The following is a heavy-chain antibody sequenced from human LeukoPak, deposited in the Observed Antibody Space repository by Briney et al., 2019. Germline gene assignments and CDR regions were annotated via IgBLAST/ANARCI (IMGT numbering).Heavy chain of an antibody. CDR2: VCYTGSS. V-gene: IGHV4-39*01. CDR3: ARHFADILTTNDAFDI. J-gene: IGHJ3*02. Sequence: PSETLSLTCNVSGGSVSTSSYYWGWIRQPPGKGLEWIGSVCYTGSSYYSPSLTSRVTISINTPKNQFSLKLTSVTAADTASYYCARHFADILTTNDAFDIWGQGTMVTVSS. CDR1: GGSVSTSSYY. D-gene: IGHD3-9*01.